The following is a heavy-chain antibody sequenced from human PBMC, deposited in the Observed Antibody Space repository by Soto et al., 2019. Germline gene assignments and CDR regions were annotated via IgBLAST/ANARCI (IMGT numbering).Heavy chain of an antibody. J-gene: IGHJ6*02. V-gene: IGHV1-69*13. Sequence: ASVKVSCKASGDVFRSYGINWVRQAPGQGLEWMGGIIPISGTTNYAQKFQGRVAITADESTDTVYMELSRPRSEDTAVYFCARVRCFNGLCHTADYGMDVWGQGTTVTVSS. CDR1: GDVFRSYG. D-gene: IGHD2-8*01. CDR2: IIPISGTT. CDR3: ARVRCFNGLCHTADYGMDV.